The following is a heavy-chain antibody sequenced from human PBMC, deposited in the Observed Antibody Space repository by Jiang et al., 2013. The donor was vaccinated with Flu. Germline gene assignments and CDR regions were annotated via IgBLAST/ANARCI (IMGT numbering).Heavy chain of an antibody. CDR1: GDSVSSDSAA. Sequence: QTLSLTCAISGDSVSSDSAAWNWVRQSPSRGLEWLGRTYYRSKWYDDYAVSVKSRITVNPDTSKNQFSLQLNSVTPEDTAVYYCARALAVAGNAGWYYDLWGRGTLVTVSS. CDR2: TYYRSKWYD. J-gene: IGHJ2*01. CDR3: ARALAVAGNAGWYYDL. V-gene: IGHV6-1*01. D-gene: IGHD6-19*01.